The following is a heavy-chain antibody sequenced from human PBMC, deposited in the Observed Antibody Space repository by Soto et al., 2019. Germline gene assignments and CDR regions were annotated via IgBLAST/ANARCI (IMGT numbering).Heavy chain of an antibody. D-gene: IGHD6-19*01. J-gene: IGHJ4*02. CDR3: ARGWGSGVFDY. Sequence: QLQLQQWGAGLLKPSETLSLTCAVYGGSFSGYYWNWIRQPPGKGLEWIGEINHSGSTNYNPSLKSRVTISVDTSKNQFSLKLSSVTAADTAVYYCARGWGSGVFDYWGQGTLVTGSS. CDR2: INHSGST. CDR1: GGSFSGYY. V-gene: IGHV4-34*01.